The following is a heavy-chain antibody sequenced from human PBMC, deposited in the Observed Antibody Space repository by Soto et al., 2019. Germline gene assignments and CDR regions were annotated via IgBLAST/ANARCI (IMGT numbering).Heavy chain of an antibody. V-gene: IGHV1-2*02. D-gene: IGHD2-21*02. CDR3: ARQLAYCGGDCYTEPIDY. Sequence: ASVKVSCKASGYTFVAYYVFWVRQAPGHGLEWMGWINPKTGDTNYAQNFQGRVTMTRDTSVTTAYMELSRPTSDDTALYYCARQLAYCGGDCYTEPIDYWGQGTPVTVSS. CDR1: GYTFVAYY. J-gene: IGHJ4*02. CDR2: INPKTGDT.